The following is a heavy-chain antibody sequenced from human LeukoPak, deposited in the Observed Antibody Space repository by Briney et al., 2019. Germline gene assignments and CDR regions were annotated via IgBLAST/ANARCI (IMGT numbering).Heavy chain of an antibody. V-gene: IGHV3-21*01. CDR2: ISSSSSYI. D-gene: IGHD5-12*01. J-gene: IGHJ4*02. Sequence: GGSLRLSCAASGFTFSSYSMNWVRQAPGKGLEWVSSISSSSSYIYYADSVKGRFTISRDNPKNSLYMQMNSLSAEDTAVYYCERETYSGYDPMDYWGQGTLVTVSS. CDR3: ERETYSGYDPMDY. CDR1: GFTFSSYS.